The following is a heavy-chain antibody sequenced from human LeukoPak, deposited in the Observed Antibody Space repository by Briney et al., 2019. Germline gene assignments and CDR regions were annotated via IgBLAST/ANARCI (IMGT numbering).Heavy chain of an antibody. V-gene: IGHV3-21*01. Sequence: PGGSLRLSCAASGFTFSSYSMNWVRQAPGKGLEWVSSISSSSSYIYYADSVKGRFTISRDNAKNSLYLQMNSLRAEDTAVYYCARDSVFGVVILYYFDYWGQGTLVTVSS. CDR1: GFTFSSYS. J-gene: IGHJ4*02. D-gene: IGHD3-3*01. CDR2: ISSSSSYI. CDR3: ARDSVFGVVILYYFDY.